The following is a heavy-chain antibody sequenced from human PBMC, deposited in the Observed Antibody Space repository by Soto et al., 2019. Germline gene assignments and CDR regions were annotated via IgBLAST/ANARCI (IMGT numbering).Heavy chain of an antibody. CDR2: ISYDGRNK. D-gene: IGHD1-1*01. V-gene: IGHV3-30*18. J-gene: IGHJ4*02. Sequence: VQLVESGGGVVQPGRSLRLSCAASGFTFSNYGMHWVRQAPGKGLEWVAVISYDGRNKYHADSVKGRFTISRDNSKNTLYLQMNSLRAEDTAVYYCAKDRLLDTTARKLEYWGQGTLVTVS. CDR1: GFTFSNYG. CDR3: AKDRLLDTTARKLEY.